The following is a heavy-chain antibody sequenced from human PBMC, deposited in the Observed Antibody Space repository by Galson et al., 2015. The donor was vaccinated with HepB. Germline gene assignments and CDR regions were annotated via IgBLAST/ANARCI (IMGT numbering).Heavy chain of an antibody. V-gene: IGHV3-23*01. CDR1: GFTFSRYA. D-gene: IGHD2-21*02. Sequence: SLRLSCAASGFTFSRYAMSWVRQAPGKGLEWVSGMSGTGGTTFYSDSVKGRFTISRDNSKNTLYLQRSSLRVEDPAVYYCAKVAVVVTTIPYYFDYWGQGTQVTVSS. J-gene: IGHJ4*02. CDR2: MSGTGGTT. CDR3: AKVAVVVTTIPYYFDY.